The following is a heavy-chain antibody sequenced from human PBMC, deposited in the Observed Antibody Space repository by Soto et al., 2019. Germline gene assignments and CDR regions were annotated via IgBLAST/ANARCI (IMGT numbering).Heavy chain of an antibody. J-gene: IGHJ4*02. CDR2: ISYDGSNK. Sequence: QVQLVESGGGVVQPGRSLRLSCAASGFTFSSYAMHWVRQAPGKGLEWVAVISYDGSNKYYADSVKGRFTISRDNSKNTLYLQMNSLRAEDTAVYYCASAWNDQGAFDYWGQGTLVTVSS. CDR1: GFTFSSYA. V-gene: IGHV3-30-3*01. CDR3: ASAWNDQGAFDY. D-gene: IGHD1-1*01.